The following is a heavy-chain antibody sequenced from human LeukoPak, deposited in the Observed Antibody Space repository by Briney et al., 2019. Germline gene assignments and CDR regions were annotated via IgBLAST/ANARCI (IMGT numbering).Heavy chain of an antibody. CDR2: IRSKAYGGTT. CDR3: TRGRRATHDY. Sequence: PGGSLRLSYTASGFAFGDYSMNWVRQAPGKGLEWVGFIRSKAYGGTTEYAASVKGRFTISRDDSKSIAYLQMNSLKTEDTAVYYCTRGRRATHDYWGQGTLVTVSS. CDR1: GFAFGDYS. J-gene: IGHJ4*02. D-gene: IGHD1-26*01. V-gene: IGHV3-49*04.